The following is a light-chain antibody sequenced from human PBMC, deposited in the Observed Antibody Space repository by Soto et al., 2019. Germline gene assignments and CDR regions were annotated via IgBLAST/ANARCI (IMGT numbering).Light chain of an antibody. CDR3: QQYNNWPQT. CDR2: DAS. J-gene: IGKJ1*01. V-gene: IGKV3-15*01. Sequence: ETMMTQSTDTLSVSLGERATISCRASQSLRSSLAWYQQKPGQAPRLLIYDASTRATCIPARFSGSGSGTDFTLTNRGLQSEGFTIYYCQQYNNWPQTFGQGTKVEIK. CDR1: QSLRSS.